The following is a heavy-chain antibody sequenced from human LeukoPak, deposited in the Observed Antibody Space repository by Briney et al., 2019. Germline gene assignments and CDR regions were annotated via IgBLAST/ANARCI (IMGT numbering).Heavy chain of an antibody. CDR1: GGSISSYY. CDR3: ARGRSSMVRGYYYYYMDV. D-gene: IGHD3-10*01. CDR2: IYYSGST. Sequence: SETLSLTCTVSGGSISSYYWSWIRQPPGKELEWIGYIYYSGSTNYNPSLKSRVTISVDTSKNQFSLKLSSVTAADTAVYYCARGRSSMVRGYYYYYMDVWGKGTTVTISS. V-gene: IGHV4-59*01. J-gene: IGHJ6*03.